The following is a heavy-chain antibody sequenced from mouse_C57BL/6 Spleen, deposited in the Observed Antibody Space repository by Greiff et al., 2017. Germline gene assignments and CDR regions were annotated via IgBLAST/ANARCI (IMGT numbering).Heavy chain of an antibody. D-gene: IGHD1-1*01. CDR2: INPNNGGT. CDR3: ARAGSKFPYGSSSAWFAY. CDR1: GYTFTDYY. V-gene: IGHV1-26*01. Sequence: EVQLQQSGPELVKPGASVKISCKASGYTFTDYYMNWVKQSHGKSLEWIGDINPNNGGTSYNQKFKGKATLTVDKSSSTAYMELRSLTSEDSAVYYCARAGSKFPYGSSSAWFAYWGQGTLVTVSA. J-gene: IGHJ3*01.